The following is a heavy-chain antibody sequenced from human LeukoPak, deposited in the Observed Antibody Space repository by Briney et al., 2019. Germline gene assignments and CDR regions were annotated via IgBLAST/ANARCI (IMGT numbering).Heavy chain of an antibody. V-gene: IGHV3-7*01. CDR1: GFTFRNYW. CDR2: TKPDGSAD. Sequence: GGSLRLSCAASGFTFRNYWMGWVRQAPGKGLEWVANTKPDGSADYYADSVRGRFTTSRDNANNLLYLQMNRLRAEDTAVYYCARDGDLNTNVDYWDRGTLITVSA. CDR3: ARDGDLNTNVDY. J-gene: IGHJ4*02. D-gene: IGHD2-21*02.